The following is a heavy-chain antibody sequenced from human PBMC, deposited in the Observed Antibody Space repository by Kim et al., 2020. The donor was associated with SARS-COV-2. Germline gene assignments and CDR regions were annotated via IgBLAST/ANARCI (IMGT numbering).Heavy chain of an antibody. Sequence: GGSLRLSCAASGFTFDDSTMHWVRQAPGKGLEWISLISWDGGSTYYADSVKGRFTISRDNSKNSLYLQMNSLRTEDTALYYCAKDEDKVMAGDALDIWGQGTMVTVSS. CDR3: AKDEDKVMAGDALDI. V-gene: IGHV3-43*01. CDR1: GFTFDDST. CDR2: ISWDGGST. D-gene: IGHD6-19*01. J-gene: IGHJ3*02.